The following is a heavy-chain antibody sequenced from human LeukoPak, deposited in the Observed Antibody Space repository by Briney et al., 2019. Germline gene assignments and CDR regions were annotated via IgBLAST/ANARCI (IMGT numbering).Heavy chain of an antibody. V-gene: IGHV3-23*01. J-gene: IGHJ4*02. CDR3: AKDPYYDFWSGYYYFDY. CDR2: ISGSGGYT. Sequence: GGSLRLSCAASGLTFSSYAMSWVRQAPGKGLEWVSGISGSGGYTYYADSVKGRFTISRDNSKNTLYLQMNSLRAEDTAIYYCAKDPYYDFWSGYYYFDYWGQGTLVTVSS. CDR1: GLTFSSYA. D-gene: IGHD3-3*01.